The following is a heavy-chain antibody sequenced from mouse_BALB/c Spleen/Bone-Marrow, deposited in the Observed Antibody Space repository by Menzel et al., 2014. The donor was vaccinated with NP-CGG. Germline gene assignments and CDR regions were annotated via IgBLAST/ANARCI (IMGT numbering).Heavy chain of an antibody. CDR1: GYTFSSYW. CDR2: ILPGSGNS. Sequence: VQLQQSGAELMKPGASVKISCKATGYTFSSYWIERIKQRPGHGLEWIGEILPGSGNSYYNEKFTGKATFTADTSSNTAYLQLSSLTAEDTAVYYCNARDYRYEGYAMDYWGQGTSVTVSS. V-gene: IGHV1-9*01. CDR3: NARDYRYEGYAMDY. J-gene: IGHJ4*01. D-gene: IGHD2-14*01.